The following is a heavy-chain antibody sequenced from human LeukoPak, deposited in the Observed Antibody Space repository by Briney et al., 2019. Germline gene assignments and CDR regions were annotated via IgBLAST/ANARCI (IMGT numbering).Heavy chain of an antibody. D-gene: IGHD3/OR15-3a*01. CDR2: IYYTGSS. V-gene: IGHV4-4*02. CDR1: GGSIDSNNR. J-gene: IGHJ4*02. Sequence: SGTLSLTCAVSGGSIDSNNRWTWVRQPPGKGLEWIGEIYYTGSSDYNPSLKSRVTISMDKSKNLFSLNLTSVTAADTAVYYCGRGRGLRNWGQGVLVAVSS. CDR3: GRGRGLRN.